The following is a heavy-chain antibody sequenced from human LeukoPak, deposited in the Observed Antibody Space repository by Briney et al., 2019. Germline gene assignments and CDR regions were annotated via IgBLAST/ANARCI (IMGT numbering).Heavy chain of an antibody. D-gene: IGHD5-12*01. J-gene: IGHJ4*02. V-gene: IGHV3-21*04. CDR3: AKGLFSAFDKYLDS. CDR1: GFDFESYT. CDR2: ISATSSDI. Sequence: GGSLRLSCAASGFDFESYTMTWVRQAPGKGLEWVSLISATSSDINYAESVRGRFTITRDNAKNSLFLQMDSLRVEDAAIYYCAKGLFSAFDKYLDSWGQGTLVTFSS.